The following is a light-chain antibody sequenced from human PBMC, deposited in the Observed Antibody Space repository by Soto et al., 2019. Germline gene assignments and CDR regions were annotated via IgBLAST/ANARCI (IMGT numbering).Light chain of an antibody. CDR1: EDIKRW. CDR2: DAT. J-gene: IGKJ5*01. CDR3: QQADSFPIT. Sequence: DIQMTQSPSSVSASVGDRVIITCRASEDIKRWLAWYQQKPGSAPKLLIKDATALQSGVPARFSGSGSGRDFILTIRSLQPEDCATYYCQQADSFPITFGQGTRLDIK. V-gene: IGKV1D-12*01.